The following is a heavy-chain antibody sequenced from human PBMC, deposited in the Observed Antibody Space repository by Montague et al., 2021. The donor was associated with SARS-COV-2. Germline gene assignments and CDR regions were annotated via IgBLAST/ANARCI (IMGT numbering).Heavy chain of an antibody. Sequence: TLSLTCAVSGGSISSSNCCWSLRQPPAGKGLWCGGRNYSGRSNNYTPSHRRRVTTSADTSKNQFSLKLSSMTAADTAVYYCAREVGRYYDWFSDCWGQGTLVTVSS. J-gene: IGHJ4*02. CDR2: NYSGRSN. V-gene: IGHV4-61*02. D-gene: IGHD1-26*01. CDR1: GGSISSSNCC. CDR3: AREVGRYYDWFSDC.